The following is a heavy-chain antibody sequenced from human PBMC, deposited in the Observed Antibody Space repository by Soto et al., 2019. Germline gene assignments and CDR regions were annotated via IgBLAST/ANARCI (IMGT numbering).Heavy chain of an antibody. D-gene: IGHD2-21*01. Sequence: EVQLLESGGGLVRPGGSLRLSCAASAITFSSYAMTWVRQAPGKGLDWVSAISVSGGSTYYADSVKGRFTISRDNSKNTLYLLMNSLRAEDTAVYYCAEGAYSHAAFDIWGQGTMVTVSS. V-gene: IGHV3-23*01. CDR2: ISVSGGST. CDR1: AITFSSYA. J-gene: IGHJ3*02. CDR3: AEGAYSHAAFDI.